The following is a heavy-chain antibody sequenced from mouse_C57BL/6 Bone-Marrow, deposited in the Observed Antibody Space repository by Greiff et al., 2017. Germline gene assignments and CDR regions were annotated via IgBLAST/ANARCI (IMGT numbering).Heavy chain of an antibody. V-gene: IGHV5-6*02. Sequence: DVMLVESGGDLVKPGGSLKLSCAASGFTFSSYGMSWVRQTPDKRLEWVATISSGGSYTYYPDSVKGRFTISRDNAKNTLYLQMSSLKSEDTAMYYCARYCYDYFDYGGQGTTLTVSS. CDR2: ISSGGSYT. J-gene: IGHJ2*01. CDR3: ARYCYDYFDY. D-gene: IGHD1-1*01. CDR1: GFTFSSYG.